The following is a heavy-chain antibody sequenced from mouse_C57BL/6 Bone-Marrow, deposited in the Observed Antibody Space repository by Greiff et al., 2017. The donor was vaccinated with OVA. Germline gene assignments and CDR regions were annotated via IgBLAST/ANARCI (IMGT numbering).Heavy chain of an antibody. J-gene: IGHJ2*01. CDR2: IDPENGDT. CDR1: GFNIKDDY. CDR3: TSPYYVDY. V-gene: IGHV14-4*01. Sequence: VQLQQSGAELVRPGASVKLSCTASGFNIKDDYMHWVKQRPEQGLEWIGWIDPENGDTEYASKFQGKATITADTSSNTAYLQLSSLTSEDTAVYYCTSPYYVDYWGQGTTLTVSS.